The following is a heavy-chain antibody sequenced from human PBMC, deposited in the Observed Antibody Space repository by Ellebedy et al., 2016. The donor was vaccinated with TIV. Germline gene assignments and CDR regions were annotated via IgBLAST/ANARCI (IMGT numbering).Heavy chain of an antibody. D-gene: IGHD3-10*01. V-gene: IGHV4-39*07. J-gene: IGHJ4*02. CDR1: GDSISSGSYY. CDR3: GRITWAKALVDI. Sequence: MPGGSLRLSCAVSGDSISSGSYYWGWIRQPPGKGLEWIATIYFSGRTYYNASLKSRVTISLDTSKNQFSLNLSSVTAADTAVYYCGRITWAKALVDIWGQGTLVTVSS. CDR2: IYFSGRT.